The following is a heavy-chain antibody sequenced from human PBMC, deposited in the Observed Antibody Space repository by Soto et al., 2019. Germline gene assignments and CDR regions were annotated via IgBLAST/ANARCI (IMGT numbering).Heavy chain of an antibody. V-gene: IGHV3-21*01. Sequence: PGGSLRLSCAASGFTFSSYSMNWVRQAPGKGLEWVSSISSSSSYIYYADSVKGRFTISRDNAKNSLYLQMNSLRAEDTAVYYCAREMRGYCSGGSCYVDAFDIWGQGTMVTVSS. J-gene: IGHJ3*02. CDR1: GFTFSSYS. CDR2: ISSSSSYI. D-gene: IGHD2-15*01. CDR3: AREMRGYCSGGSCYVDAFDI.